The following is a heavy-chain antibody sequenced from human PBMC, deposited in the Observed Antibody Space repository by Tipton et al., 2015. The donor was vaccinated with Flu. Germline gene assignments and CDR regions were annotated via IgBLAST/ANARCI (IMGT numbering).Heavy chain of an antibody. V-gene: IGHV4-4*07. CDR1: GDSINTYY. D-gene: IGHD4-11*01. CDR2: IYTSGST. Sequence: LRLSCTVSGDSINTYYWNWIRQPAGKGLEWIGRIYTSGSTSYNPSLKSRVTMSVETSKNQFSLKLSSVTAADTAVYHCAREGSYSNPDWGQGTLVTVSS. J-gene: IGHJ4*02. CDR3: AREGSYSNPD.